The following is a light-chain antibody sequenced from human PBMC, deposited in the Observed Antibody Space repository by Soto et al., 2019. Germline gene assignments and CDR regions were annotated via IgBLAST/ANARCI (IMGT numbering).Light chain of an antibody. J-gene: IGKJ3*01. CDR1: QSLLHSNGYNF. V-gene: IGKV2-28*01. Sequence: DIVMTQSPLSLSLTPGEPASISCRSSQSLLHSNGYNFLDWYLQKPGQSPELLISLGSNRASGVPDRFSGSGSGTDFTLKISRVEAEDVGVYYCMQALQTPSTFGPGTKVDIK. CDR3: MQALQTPST. CDR2: LGS.